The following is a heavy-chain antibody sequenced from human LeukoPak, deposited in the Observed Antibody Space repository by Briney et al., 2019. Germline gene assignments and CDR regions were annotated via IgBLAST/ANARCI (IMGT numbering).Heavy chain of an antibody. V-gene: IGHV3-21*01. CDR2: ISSSSSYI. CDR3: AREGSGPSFDY. CDR1: GFTFGSYT. Sequence: GGSLRLSCAASGFTFGSYTMNWVRQAPGKGLEWVSSISSSSSYIYYADSMKGRFTISRDNAKNSLYLQMNRLRAEDTAVYYCAREGSGPSFDYWGQGTLVTVSS. J-gene: IGHJ4*02. D-gene: IGHD3-10*01.